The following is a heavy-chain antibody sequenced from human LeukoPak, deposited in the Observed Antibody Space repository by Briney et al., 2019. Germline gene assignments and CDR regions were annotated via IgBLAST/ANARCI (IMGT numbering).Heavy chain of an antibody. CDR2: IKRDGSEK. J-gene: IGHJ4*02. V-gene: IGHV3-7*01. Sequence: GGSLRLSCAASGFTLRTYWMSWVRQAPGKGLEWVASIKRDGSEKYYVDSVKGRFTISRDNAKNSLYLQMNSLRVEDTATYYCAKVAHYYYGSESYYFFEHWGQGTPVTASS. CDR3: AKVAHYYYGSESYYFFEH. CDR1: GFTLRTYW. D-gene: IGHD3-10*01.